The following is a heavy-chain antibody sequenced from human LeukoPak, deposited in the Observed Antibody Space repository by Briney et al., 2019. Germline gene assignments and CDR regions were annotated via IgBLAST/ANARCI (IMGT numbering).Heavy chain of an antibody. CDR3: AKDRGARRDLYYYGMDV. J-gene: IGHJ6*02. CDR1: GFTFSSYA. D-gene: IGHD5-12*01. CDR2: ISGSGGST. V-gene: IGHV3-23*01. Sequence: GGSLRLSCAASGFTFSSYAMSWVRRAPGKGLEWVSAISGSGGSTYYADSVKGRFTISRDNSKNTLYLQMNSLRAEDTAVYYCAKDRGARRDLYYYGMDVWGQGTTVTVSS.